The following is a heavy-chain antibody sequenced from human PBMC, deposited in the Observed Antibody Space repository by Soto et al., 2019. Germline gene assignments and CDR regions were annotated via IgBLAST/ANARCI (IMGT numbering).Heavy chain of an antibody. CDR1: GYTFINYG. J-gene: IGHJ4*02. D-gene: IGHD6-13*01. V-gene: IGHV1-18*01. CDR3: ARPGVIYSSLNDY. Sequence: QVQLVQSGGEVKKPGASVKVSCKASGYTFINYGITWVRQAPGQGLEWMGWISTYYGNTNYAQKLQGRVTMTTDTATSTADRELRGLTSEDTAVYYGARPGVIYSSLNDYWGQGTLVTVSS. CDR2: ISTYYGNT.